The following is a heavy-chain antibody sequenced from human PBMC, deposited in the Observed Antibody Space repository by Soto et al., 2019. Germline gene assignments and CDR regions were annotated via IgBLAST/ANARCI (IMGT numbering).Heavy chain of an antibody. J-gene: IGHJ5*02. V-gene: IGHV4-4*02. Sequence: SETLSPTCAVPGGSISSSNWWSWVRQPPGKGLEWIGEIYHSGSTNYNPSLKSRVTISVDKSKNQFSLKLSSVTAADTAVYYCARAVEMATTNWFDPWGQGTLVTVSS. CDR3: ARAVEMATTNWFDP. CDR2: IYHSGST. D-gene: IGHD5-12*01. CDR1: GGSISSSNW.